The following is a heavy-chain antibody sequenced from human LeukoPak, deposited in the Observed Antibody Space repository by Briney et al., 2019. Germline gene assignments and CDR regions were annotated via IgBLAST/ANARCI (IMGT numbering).Heavy chain of an antibody. CDR3: AEDAACGGDCSAPIV. D-gene: IGHD2-21*02. V-gene: IGHV3-23*01. CDR1: GFTFSTYA. J-gene: IGHJ6*02. Sequence: PGGSLRLSCAASGFTFSTYAMSWVRQAPGKGLEWVSAISNSGGSTYYADSVKGRFTISRDNSKNTLYLQMNSLRVEDTAVYYCAEDAACGGDCSAPIVWGQGTTVTVSS. CDR2: ISNSGGST.